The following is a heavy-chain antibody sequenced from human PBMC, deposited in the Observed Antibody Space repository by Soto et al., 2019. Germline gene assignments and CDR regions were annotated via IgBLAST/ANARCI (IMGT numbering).Heavy chain of an antibody. V-gene: IGHV3-48*02. CDR1: GFTFSSYS. CDR3: ARAYYDFWSGYFPRESYYGMDV. CDR2: ISSSSSTI. Sequence: GGSLRLSCAASGFTFSSYSMNWVRQAPGKGLEWVSYISSSSSTIYYADSVKGRFTISRDNAKNSLYLQMNSLRDEDTAVYYCARAYYDFWSGYFPRESYYGMDVWGQGTTVTVSS. D-gene: IGHD3-3*01. J-gene: IGHJ6*02.